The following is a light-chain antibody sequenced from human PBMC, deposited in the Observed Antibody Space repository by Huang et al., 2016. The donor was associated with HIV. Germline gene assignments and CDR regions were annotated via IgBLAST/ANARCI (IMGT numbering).Light chain of an antibody. CDR3: QQSHIFPFT. CDR2: AAS. Sequence: DIQMTQSPSSVSASVGDGVTITCRATQGISNWLAWYQQKPGKAPHLLIYAASTLRSGAPSRFSGGGSGTEFTLTITDLQPEDFATYYCQQSHIFPFTFGQGTRLEIK. V-gene: IGKV1-12*01. CDR1: QGISNW. J-gene: IGKJ5*01.